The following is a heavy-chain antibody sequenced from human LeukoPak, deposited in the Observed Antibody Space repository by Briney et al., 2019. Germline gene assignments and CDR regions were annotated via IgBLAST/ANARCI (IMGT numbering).Heavy chain of an antibody. D-gene: IGHD3-22*01. CDR1: GGSISSYY. V-gene: IGHV4-4*07. J-gene: IGHJ4*02. Sequence: PSETLSLTCTVSGGSISSYYWSWIRQPVGKGLEWIGRIYTSGSTNYNPSLKSRVTMSVDTSKNQFSLKLSSVTAADTAVYYCARATYYYDSSGHYGPRGKEYYFDYWGQGTLVTVSS. CDR2: IYTSGST. CDR3: ARATYYYDSSGHYGPRGKEYYFDY.